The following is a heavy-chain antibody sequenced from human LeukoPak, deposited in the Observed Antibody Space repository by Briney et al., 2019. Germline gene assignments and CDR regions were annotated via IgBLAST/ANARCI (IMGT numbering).Heavy chain of an antibody. D-gene: IGHD2/OR15-2a*01. V-gene: IGHV4-39*01. J-gene: IGHJ4*02. CDR2: IYYSGGT. CDR3: ARPTSKLGSFDY. Sequence: SETLSLTCTVSGGSISSSNYYWGWIRQPPGKGLEWIGTIYYSGGTYYNPSLKSRITISVDTSKNQFSLKMRSVTAADTAVYYCARPTSKLGSFDYWGQGTLVTVSS. CDR1: GGSISSSNYY.